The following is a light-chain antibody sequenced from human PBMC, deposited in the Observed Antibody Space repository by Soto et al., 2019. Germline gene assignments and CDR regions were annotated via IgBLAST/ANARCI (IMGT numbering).Light chain of an antibody. CDR2: GAS. CDR1: ESVSSN. Sequence: EIGMTQSPATLSVSPGERATLSCRASESVSSNLAWYQQKPGQAPRLLIYGASTRATGIQARFSGSGSGTEFTLTISSLQSEDFALYYCQQYNNWLTFGGGTKVEIK. V-gene: IGKV3-15*01. CDR3: QQYNNWLT. J-gene: IGKJ4*01.